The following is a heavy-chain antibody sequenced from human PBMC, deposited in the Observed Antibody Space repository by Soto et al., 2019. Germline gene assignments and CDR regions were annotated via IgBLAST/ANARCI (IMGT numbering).Heavy chain of an antibody. Sequence: QMQLQESGPGLVKPSETLSLTCAVSSASISSEQRWSWVRQPPGKGLEWIGEIHHSGSTNKNPSLKSRITTSVDKSKNQFSLNLNSVTAADTAVYYCARSFGWYAIDQWGQGTLVIVSS. V-gene: IGHV4-4*02. J-gene: IGHJ4*02. D-gene: IGHD6-19*01. CDR2: IHHSGST. CDR3: ARSFGWYAIDQ. CDR1: SASISSEQR.